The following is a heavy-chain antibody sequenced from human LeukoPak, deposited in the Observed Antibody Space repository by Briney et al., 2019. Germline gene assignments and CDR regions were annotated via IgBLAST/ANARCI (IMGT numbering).Heavy chain of an antibody. D-gene: IGHD4-17*01. CDR2: ISSSSRTI. Sequence: GGSLRLSCAASGFTFSSYSMNWVRQAPGKGLEGVSYISSSSRTIYYADTVKGRFTISRDNANNTLYLQMNSLRDEDTAVYYCASIYGDYADYWGQGTLVTGSS. CDR1: GFTFSSYS. V-gene: IGHV3-48*02. CDR3: ASIYGDYADY. J-gene: IGHJ4*02.